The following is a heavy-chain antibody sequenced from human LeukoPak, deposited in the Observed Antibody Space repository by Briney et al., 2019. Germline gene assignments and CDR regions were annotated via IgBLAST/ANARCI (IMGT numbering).Heavy chain of an antibody. V-gene: IGHV3-74*01. Sequence: GGSLRLSCEASGFTFSSYWMHWVRQAPGKGLVWVSRLNNDGSSTIYADSVKGRFTISRDNAKNTLYLQMNSLRAEDTAVYYCARIAWDAFDIWGQGTMVTVSS. CDR1: GFTFSSYW. CDR3: ARIAWDAFDI. CDR2: LNNDGSST. D-gene: IGHD2-15*01. J-gene: IGHJ3*02.